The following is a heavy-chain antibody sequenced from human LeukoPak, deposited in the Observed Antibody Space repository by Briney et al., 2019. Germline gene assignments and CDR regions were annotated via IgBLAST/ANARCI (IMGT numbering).Heavy chain of an antibody. CDR3: AKDVPYDSSGYYFFYFQH. J-gene: IGHJ1*01. D-gene: IGHD3-22*01. CDR2: ISWDGGST. CDR1: GFTFDDYT. V-gene: IGHV3-43*01. Sequence: GGSLRLSCAASGFTFDDYTMHWVRQAPGKGLEWVSLISWDGGSTYYADSVKGRFTISRDNSKNTLYLQMNSLRAEDTAVYYCAKDVPYDSSGYYFFYFQHWGQGTLVTVSS.